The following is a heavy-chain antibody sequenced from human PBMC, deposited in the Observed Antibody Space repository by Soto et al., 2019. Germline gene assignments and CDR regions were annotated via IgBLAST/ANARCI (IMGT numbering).Heavy chain of an antibody. V-gene: IGHV1-24*01. J-gene: IGHJ5*02. CDR1: GYTLTELS. D-gene: IGHD3-16*02. CDR3: ATFLPYDYIWGSYRYNWFDP. Sequence: ASVKVSCKVSGYTLTELSMHWVRQAPGKGLEWMGGFDPEDGETIYAQKFQGRVTMTEDTSTDTAYMELSSLRSEDTAVYYCATFLPYDYIWGSYRYNWFDPWGQGTLVTVSS. CDR2: FDPEDGET.